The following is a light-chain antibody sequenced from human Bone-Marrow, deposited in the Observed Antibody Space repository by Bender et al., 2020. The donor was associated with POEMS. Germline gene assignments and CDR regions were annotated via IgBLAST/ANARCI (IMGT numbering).Light chain of an antibody. J-gene: IGLJ3*02. V-gene: IGLV2-8*01. CDR2: EVD. CDR3: SSSAGSKNLV. Sequence: QSVLTQPASVSGSPGQSITISCTGTSSDVGRYSLVSWYQQYPGKAPKLMIYEVDKRPSGVPDRFSGSKSGNTASLTVSGLQAEDEADYFCSSSAGSKNLVFGGGTMLTVL. CDR1: SSDVGRYSL.